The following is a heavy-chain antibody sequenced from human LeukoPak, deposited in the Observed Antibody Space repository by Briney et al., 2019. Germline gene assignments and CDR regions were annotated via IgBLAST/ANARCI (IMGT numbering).Heavy chain of an antibody. J-gene: IGHJ4*02. CDR3: AKGGWLDC. V-gene: IGHV3-23*01. CDR1: AFTFDTYG. Sequence: GASLRLSCAASAFTFDTYGMTWVRQAPGKGLEWVSGIRGSDGRTYYADSVKGRFTISKDNSKNTLYLQMNSLRAEDTAVHYCAKGGWLDCWGRGTLVTVSS. CDR2: IRGSDGRT.